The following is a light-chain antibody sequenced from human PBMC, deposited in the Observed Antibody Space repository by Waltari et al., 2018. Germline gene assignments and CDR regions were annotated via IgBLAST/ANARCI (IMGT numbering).Light chain of an antibody. CDR3: QQYNRYSLLS. CDR1: QSISKW. V-gene: IGKV1-5*03. CDR2: KAS. Sequence: DIQMTQSPSTLSASVGDRVIFSCRASQSISKWLAWYQQKPGKAPKLLIYKASTLESGAPSRFSGSGSRTEFTVNFSCLQPEDFASYYCQQYNRYSLLSFGGATTVEI. J-gene: IGKJ4*01.